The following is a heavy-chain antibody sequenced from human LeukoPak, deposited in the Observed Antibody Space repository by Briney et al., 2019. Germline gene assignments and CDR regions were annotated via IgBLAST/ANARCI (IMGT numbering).Heavy chain of an antibody. D-gene: IGHD3-10*01. Sequence: GGSLRLSCAASGFTFSSYWMSWVRQAPGKGLEWVAVIWYDGSNKYYADSVKGRFTISRDNSKNTLYLQMNSLRAEDTAVYYCARDLKEGSGSYPDYWGQGTLVTVSS. V-gene: IGHV3-33*08. CDR2: IWYDGSNK. CDR1: GFTFSSYW. CDR3: ARDLKEGSGSYPDY. J-gene: IGHJ4*02.